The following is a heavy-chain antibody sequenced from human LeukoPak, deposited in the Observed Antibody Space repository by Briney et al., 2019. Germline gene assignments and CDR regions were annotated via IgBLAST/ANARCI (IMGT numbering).Heavy chain of an antibody. CDR2: ISGSGGST. D-gene: IGHD6-13*01. V-gene: IGHV3-23*01. Sequence: GGSLRLSCAASGFTFSSYAMSWVRQAPGEGMEWDSAISGSGGSTYYADSVKGRFTISRDNSKNTLYLQMNSLRAEDTAVYYCAKAIAAEASFYWGQRTLVTVS. CDR3: AKAIAAEASFY. CDR1: GFTFSSYA. J-gene: IGHJ4*02.